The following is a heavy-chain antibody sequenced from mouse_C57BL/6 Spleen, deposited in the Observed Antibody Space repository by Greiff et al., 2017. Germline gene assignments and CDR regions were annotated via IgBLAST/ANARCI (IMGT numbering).Heavy chain of an antibody. Sequence: VKLQESGAELVMPGASVKLSCKASGYTFTSYWMHWVKQRPGQGLEWIGEIDPSDSYTNYNQKFKGKSTLTVDKSSSTAYMQLSSLTSEDSAVYYCARKLDWYFDVWGTGTTVTVSS. CDR2: IDPSDSYT. J-gene: IGHJ1*03. CDR1: GYTFTSYW. D-gene: IGHD4-1*01. V-gene: IGHV1-69*01. CDR3: ARKLDWYFDV.